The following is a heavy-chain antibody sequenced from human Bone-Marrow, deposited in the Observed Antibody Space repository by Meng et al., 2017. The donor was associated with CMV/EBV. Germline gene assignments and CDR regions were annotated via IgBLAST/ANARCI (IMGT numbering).Heavy chain of an antibody. CDR1: GYTFTSYD. J-gene: IGHJ6*02. V-gene: IGHV1-8*01. CDR3: ARGGVIVPAAKVPSVYYYYYGMDF. D-gene: IGHD2-2*01. Sequence: ASVKVSCKASGYTFTSYDINWVRQATGQGLEWMGWMNPNSGNTGYAQKFQGRVTMTRNTSISTAYMELSSLRSEDTAVYYCARGGVIVPAAKVPSVYYYYYGMDFWGQGTTVTVSS. CDR2: MNPNSGNT.